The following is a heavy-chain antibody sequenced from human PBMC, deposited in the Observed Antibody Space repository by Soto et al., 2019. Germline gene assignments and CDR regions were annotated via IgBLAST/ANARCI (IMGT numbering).Heavy chain of an antibody. Sequence: SSETLSLTCVVSGGSISRGDFSWTWIRQPPGKGLEWVGYIYRSGSTYYNPSLKSPVSILLDKSKNQFSLNLTSVTAADTAVYYCARGKTNYFFDLWGQGHLVTVSS. V-gene: IGHV4-30-2*01. CDR1: GGSISRGDFS. J-gene: IGHJ4*02. CDR3: ARGKTNYFFDL. CDR2: IYRSGST. D-gene: IGHD3-10*01.